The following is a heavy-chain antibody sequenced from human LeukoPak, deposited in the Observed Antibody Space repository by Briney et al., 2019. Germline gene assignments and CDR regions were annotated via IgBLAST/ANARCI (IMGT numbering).Heavy chain of an antibody. CDR1: GGSFSGYY. Sequence: PSETLSLTCAVYGGSFSGYYWSWVRQPPGKGLEWIGEINHSGSTNYNPSLKSRVTISVDTSKNQFSLKLSSVTAADTAVYYCARGTMTTVTYYFDYWGQGTLVTVSS. CDR3: ARGTMTTVTYYFDY. V-gene: IGHV4-34*01. J-gene: IGHJ4*02. D-gene: IGHD4-17*01. CDR2: INHSGST.